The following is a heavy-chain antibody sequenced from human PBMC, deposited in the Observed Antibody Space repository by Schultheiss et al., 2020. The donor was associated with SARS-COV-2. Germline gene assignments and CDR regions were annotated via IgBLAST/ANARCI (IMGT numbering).Heavy chain of an antibody. CDR2: MNPNSGNT. J-gene: IGHJ6*02. D-gene: IGHD6-6*01. CDR3: ARSRAARTNYYYYGMDV. V-gene: IGHV1-8*01. CDR1: GYTFTSYD. Sequence: ASVKVSCKASGYTFTSYDINWVRQATGQGLEWMGWMNPNSGNTGYAQEFQGRVTMTRNTAISTAYMELSSLRSEDTAVYYCARSRAARTNYYYYGMDVWGQGTTVTVSS.